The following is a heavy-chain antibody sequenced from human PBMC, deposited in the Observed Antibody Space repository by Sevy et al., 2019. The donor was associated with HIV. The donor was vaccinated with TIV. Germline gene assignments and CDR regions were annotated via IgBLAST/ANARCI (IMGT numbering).Heavy chain of an antibody. V-gene: IGHV3-11*04. D-gene: IGHD3-3*01. Sequence: GGSLRLSCAASGFTFSDYFMSWIRLAPGKGLEWVSYISTSSSAIEYADSVKGRFTISRDNAKSSLYLQMNSLRAEDTAVYYCTTDNFWSGYYKGFDYWGQGILVTVSS. CDR1: GFTFSDYF. CDR3: TTDNFWSGYYKGFDY. J-gene: IGHJ4*02. CDR2: ISTSSSAI.